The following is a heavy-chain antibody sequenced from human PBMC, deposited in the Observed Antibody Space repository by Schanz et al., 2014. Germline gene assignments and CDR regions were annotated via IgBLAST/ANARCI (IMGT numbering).Heavy chain of an antibody. J-gene: IGHJ5*01. CDR3: AKDLYNYGIFDS. D-gene: IGHD3-16*01. V-gene: IGHV3-23*01. CDR1: GFTFFGSFA. CDR2: MSGSESTA. Sequence: EVQLLESGGGLVQPGGSLRLSCVASGFTFFGSFAMSWVRQAPGKGLEWVSGMSGSESTADYADSVKGRFTISRDNSRKTLYLQMNSLRADDTAVYYCAKDLYNYGIFDSWGQGTLVTVAS.